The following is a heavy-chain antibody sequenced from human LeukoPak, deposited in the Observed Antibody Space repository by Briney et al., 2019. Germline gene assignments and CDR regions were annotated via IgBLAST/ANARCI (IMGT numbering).Heavy chain of an antibody. CDR1: GFTFSSNY. J-gene: IGHJ3*02. Sequence: GGSLRLSCAASGFTFSSNYMSWVRQAPGKGLEWVSVIYSGGSTYYSDSVKGRFTISRDNAKNSLYLQMNSLRAEDMALYYCAKDIQKGMGDAFDIWGQGTMVTVSS. D-gene: IGHD6-13*01. V-gene: IGHV3-53*05. CDR3: AKDIQKGMGDAFDI. CDR2: IYSGGST.